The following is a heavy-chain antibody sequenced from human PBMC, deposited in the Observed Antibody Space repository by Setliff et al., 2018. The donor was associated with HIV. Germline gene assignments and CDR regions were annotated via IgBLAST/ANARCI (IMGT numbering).Heavy chain of an antibody. CDR2: MNPNSGNT. CDR1: GYTFTTYD. Sequence: ASVKVSCKASGYTFTTYDINWVRQATGQGLEWMGWMNPNSGNTGYTQEFQGRVTMTRNTSISTAYMELSSLRSEDTAGYYCARGIKLVGGVIVGSMDVWGKGTTVTVSS. V-gene: IGHV1-8*02. D-gene: IGHD3-16*02. J-gene: IGHJ6*03. CDR3: ARGIKLVGGVIVGSMDV.